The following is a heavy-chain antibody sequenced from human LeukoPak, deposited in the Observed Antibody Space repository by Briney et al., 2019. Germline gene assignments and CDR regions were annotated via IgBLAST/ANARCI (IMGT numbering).Heavy chain of an antibody. CDR2: IYSGGST. V-gene: IGHV3-53*01. CDR3: ARVAAAGTEYFDY. J-gene: IGHJ4*02. D-gene: IGHD6-13*01. Sequence: PGGSLRLSCAASGFTVSSNYMSWVRQAPGKGLEWVSVIYSGGSTYYADSVKGRFTISRDNSKNTLYLQMNSLRAEDTAVYYCARVAAAGTEYFDYWGQGTLVPVSS. CDR1: GFTVSSNY.